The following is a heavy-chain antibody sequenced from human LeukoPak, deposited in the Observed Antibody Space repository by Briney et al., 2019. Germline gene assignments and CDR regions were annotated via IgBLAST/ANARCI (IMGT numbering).Heavy chain of an antibody. V-gene: IGHV1-2*06. CDR1: GYTFTGYY. CDR3: ARARTKAIVVVVAAADY. CDR2: INPNSGGT. J-gene: IGHJ4*02. D-gene: IGHD2-15*01. Sequence: SVKVSCKASGYTFTGYYIHWERQAPGQGLDWMGHINPNSGGTNYAQRFQGRATMTRDTSINTAYMELSSLRSDDTAVYYCARARTKAIVVVVAAADYWGQGTLVTVSS.